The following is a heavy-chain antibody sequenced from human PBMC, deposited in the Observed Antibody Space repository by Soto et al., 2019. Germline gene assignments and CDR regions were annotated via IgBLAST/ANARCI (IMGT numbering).Heavy chain of an antibody. D-gene: IGHD2-2*01. CDR2: IIPILGIA. Sequence: WASVKVSCKASGGTFSSYTISWVRQAPGQGLEWMGRIIPILGIANYAQKFQGRVTITADKSTSTAYMELSSLRSEDTAVYYCASSGDCSRTSCYHPLAYDYWGQGTLVTVSS. CDR1: GGTFSSYT. J-gene: IGHJ4*02. CDR3: ASSGDCSRTSCYHPLAYDY. V-gene: IGHV1-69*02.